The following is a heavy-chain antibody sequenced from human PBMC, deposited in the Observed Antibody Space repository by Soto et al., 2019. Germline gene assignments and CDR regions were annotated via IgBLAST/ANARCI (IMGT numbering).Heavy chain of an antibody. CDR1: GGSISSYY. CDR2: IYYSGST. D-gene: IGHD1-7*01. V-gene: IGHV4-59*01. J-gene: IGHJ5*02. Sequence: SETLSLTCTVSGGSISSYYWSWIRQPPGKGLEWIGYIYYSGSTNYNPSLKSRVTISVDTSKNQFSLKLSSVTAADTAVYYCARVNWNYLGTGWFDPWGQGTLVTVSS. CDR3: ARVNWNYLGTGWFDP.